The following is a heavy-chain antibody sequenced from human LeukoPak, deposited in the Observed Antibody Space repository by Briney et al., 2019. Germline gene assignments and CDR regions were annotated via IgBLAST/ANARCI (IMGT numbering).Heavy chain of an antibody. V-gene: IGHV3-21*01. CDR2: ISSSSSYI. D-gene: IGHD3-10*01. CDR3: TKEGLPSGSSWSAWFDP. Sequence: PGGSLRLSCAASGFTFSSYSMNWVRQAPGKGLEWVSSISSSSSYIYYADSVKGRFTISRDNAKNSLYLQMNSLRAEDTAVYYCTKEGLPSGSSWSAWFDPWGQGTLVTVSS. J-gene: IGHJ5*02. CDR1: GFTFSSYS.